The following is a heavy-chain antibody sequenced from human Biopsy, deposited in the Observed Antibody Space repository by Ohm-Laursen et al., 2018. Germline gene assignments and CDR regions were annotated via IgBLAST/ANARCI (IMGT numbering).Heavy chain of an antibody. CDR3: ARCSTPYYDFWSGYQPTYYFDY. D-gene: IGHD3-3*01. CDR2: ISAYTGNT. CDR1: GYTFTSYG. Sequence: GASVKVSCKSSGYTFTSYGISWVRQAPGQGLEWMGWISAYTGNTNYAQKLQGRVTMTTDTSTSTAYMELRSLRSDDTAVYYCARCSTPYYDFWSGYQPTYYFDYWGQGTLVTVSS. J-gene: IGHJ4*02. V-gene: IGHV1-18*01.